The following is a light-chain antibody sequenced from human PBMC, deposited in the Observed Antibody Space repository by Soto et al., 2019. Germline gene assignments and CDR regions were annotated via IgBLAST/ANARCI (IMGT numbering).Light chain of an antibody. Sequence: EIVLTQSPGTLSLSPGERATLSCRASQSVSGSYLAWYQQKPGQAPRLFIYGTSSRATGIQDRFSGSWSGTDFTLTISRLEPEDFAVYYCQHYGSPLTFGGGTKGDI. CDR2: GTS. V-gene: IGKV3-20*01. CDR1: QSVSGSY. J-gene: IGKJ4*01. CDR3: QHYGSPLT.